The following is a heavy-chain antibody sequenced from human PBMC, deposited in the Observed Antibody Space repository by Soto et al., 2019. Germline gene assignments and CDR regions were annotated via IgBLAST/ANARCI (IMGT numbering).Heavy chain of an antibody. CDR3: ARGTPVWFDP. CDR1: GYTFSDYA. D-gene: IGHD3-10*01. J-gene: IGHJ5*02. Sequence: QVQLVQSGAEEKKPGASVKVSCKASGYTFSDYAIHWVRQAPGQRPEWMGWINAGNGNTKYSQKFQGRVTITRDTSASTAYMELSSLGPEDTAVYYCARGTPVWFDPWGQGTLVTVSS. CDR2: INAGNGNT. V-gene: IGHV1-3*05.